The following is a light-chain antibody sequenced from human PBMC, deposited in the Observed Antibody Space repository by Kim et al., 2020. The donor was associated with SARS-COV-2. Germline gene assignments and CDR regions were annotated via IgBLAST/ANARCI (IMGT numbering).Light chain of an antibody. CDR1: QSVGSAY. V-gene: IGKV3-20*01. CDR2: GAS. Sequence: SPGQRAPRSGRASQSVGSAYLGWYQQKPGQAPRLLIYGASDRATGIPDRFSGSGSGTDFTLTISRLEPEDFAVYYCQQYGSSVLTFGGGTKVDIK. CDR3: QQYGSSVLT. J-gene: IGKJ4*01.